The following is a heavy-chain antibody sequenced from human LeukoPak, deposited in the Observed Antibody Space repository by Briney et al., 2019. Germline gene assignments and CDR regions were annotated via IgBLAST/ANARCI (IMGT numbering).Heavy chain of an antibody. CDR1: GFTFSSYA. V-gene: IGHV3-30*04. CDR3: VYGDDY. CDR2: ISYDGSNK. Sequence: GRSLRLSCAASGFTFSSYAMHWVRQAPGKGLEWVAVISYDGSNKYYADSVKGRFTISRDNSKNTLYLQMNSLRAEDTAVYYCVYGDDYWGQGTLVTVSS. J-gene: IGHJ4*02. D-gene: IGHD2-2*02.